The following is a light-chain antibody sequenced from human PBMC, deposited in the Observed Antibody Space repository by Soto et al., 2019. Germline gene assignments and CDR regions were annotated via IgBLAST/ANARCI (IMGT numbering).Light chain of an antibody. CDR3: QQSYITPPIT. V-gene: IGKV1-6*01. Sequence: AIQMTQSPSSLSASVGDRVVITCRASQGIRSDLGWYQQKPGKAPKLLIYAASSLQSGVPSRFSGSGSGTDFTLTISSLQPEDFAVYYCQQSYITPPITLGQGTRLEIK. J-gene: IGKJ5*01. CDR1: QGIRSD. CDR2: AAS.